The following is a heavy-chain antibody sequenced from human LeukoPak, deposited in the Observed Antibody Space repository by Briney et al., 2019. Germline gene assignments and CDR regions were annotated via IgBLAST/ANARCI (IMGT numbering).Heavy chain of an antibody. CDR1: SYSISSGSY. Sequence: PSETLSLTCTVSSYSISSGSYWGWIRQPPGKGLEWIGSIYYSGNTYYNASLKSQVSISIDTSKNQFSLRLTSVTAADTAVYYCARQTGSGLFILPGGQGTLVTVSS. D-gene: IGHD3/OR15-3a*01. J-gene: IGHJ4*02. CDR3: ARQTGSGLFILP. V-gene: IGHV4-38-2*02. CDR2: IYYSGNT.